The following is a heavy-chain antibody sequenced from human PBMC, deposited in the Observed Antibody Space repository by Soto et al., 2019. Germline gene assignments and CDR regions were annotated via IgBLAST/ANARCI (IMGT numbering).Heavy chain of an antibody. V-gene: IGHV3-49*04. CDR2: ISRHAFGGAT. Sequence: GSLSLSFKVSGFTFDDYALSWVRQAPGKGLEWVGFISRHAFGGATEYAASVEGRFTISTDKSKTLDYHQLNRLKPADTDVYFCSRVYVYDSSAAYYFDYWGQGTLVTVSS. CDR1: GFTFDDYA. J-gene: IGHJ4*02. D-gene: IGHD3-22*01. CDR3: SRVYVYDSSAAYYFDY.